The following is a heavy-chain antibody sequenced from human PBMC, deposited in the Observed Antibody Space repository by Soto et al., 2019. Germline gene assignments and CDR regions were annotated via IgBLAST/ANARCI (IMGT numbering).Heavy chain of an antibody. D-gene: IGHD3-3*01. Sequence: EVQLLESGGGLVQPGGSLRRSCAASGFTFSSYAMSWVRQAPGKGLEWVSAISGSGGSTYYADSVKGRFTISRDNSKNTLNLQMNSLRAEDTAVYYCAKGAVDFWSFGLVVANYYYYGMDVWGQGTTVTVSS. CDR3: AKGAVDFWSFGLVVANYYYYGMDV. V-gene: IGHV3-23*01. J-gene: IGHJ6*02. CDR2: ISGSGGST. CDR1: GFTFSSYA.